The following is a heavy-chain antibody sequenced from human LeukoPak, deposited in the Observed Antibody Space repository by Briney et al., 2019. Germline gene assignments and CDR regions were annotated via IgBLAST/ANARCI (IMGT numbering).Heavy chain of an antibody. CDR2: IYYSGST. Sequence: SETPSLTCTVSGGSISSRSGSYYWAWIRQPPGKGLEWIGSIYYSGSTYYNPSLKSRVTISVDTSKNQFSLKLSSVTAADTAVYFCARGPYSYDSSGAFDIWGQGTMVTVSS. V-gene: IGHV4-39*07. J-gene: IGHJ3*02. CDR3: ARGPYSYDSSGAFDI. CDR1: GGSISSRSGSYY. D-gene: IGHD3-22*01.